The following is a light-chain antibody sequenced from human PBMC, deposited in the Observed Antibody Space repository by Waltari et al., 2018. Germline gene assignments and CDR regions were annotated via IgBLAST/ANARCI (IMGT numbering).Light chain of an antibody. CDR1: ISDIGLFKV. V-gene: IGLV2-23*02. CDR2: EVN. CDR3: CSFTSSSTYV. J-gene: IGLJ1*01. Sequence: QSALTQPASVSASPGQSITVSCSGSISDIGLFKVVSWFQQYPGKPPRPIFYEVNKRPPGVSDGFSATKSGNVASLTISGLQADDEADYYCCSFTSSSTYVFGSGTQVSVL.